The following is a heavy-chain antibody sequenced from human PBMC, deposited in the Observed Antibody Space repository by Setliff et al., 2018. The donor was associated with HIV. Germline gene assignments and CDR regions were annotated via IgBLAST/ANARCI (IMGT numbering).Heavy chain of an antibody. D-gene: IGHD3-10*01. CDR1: GGPITTSTYY. CDR2: IYQSGTT. CDR3: ARVRGRYYYHYAMDV. Sequence: TLSLTCTVSGGPITTSTYYWGWIRQPPGKGLEWIGNIYQSGTTYYNSSLTSRVTMSVDTSKNQFSLKLNSVTAADTAVYYCARVRGRYYYHYAMDVWGQGTTVTVSS. V-gene: IGHV4-39*07. J-gene: IGHJ6*02.